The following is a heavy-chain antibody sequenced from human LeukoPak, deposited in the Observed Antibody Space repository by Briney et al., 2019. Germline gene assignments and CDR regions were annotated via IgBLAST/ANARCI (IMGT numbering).Heavy chain of an antibody. Sequence: SETLSLTCNVSGDSIGSGVYYWGWIRQPPLKGLEWIGYIYSTGDTSYNPSLESRVSISMDTSKNHFSLEITSVTAADTAVYYCARGSRVYDRSGFHTWHDYWGHGTLVTVSS. CDR1: GDSIGSGVYY. J-gene: IGHJ4*03. V-gene: IGHV4-61*03. D-gene: IGHD3-22*01. CDR3: ARGSRVYDRSGFHTWHDY. CDR2: IYSTGDT.